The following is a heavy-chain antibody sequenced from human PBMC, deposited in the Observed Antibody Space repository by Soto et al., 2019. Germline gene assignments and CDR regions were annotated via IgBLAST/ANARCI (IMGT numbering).Heavy chain of an antibody. V-gene: IGHV2-5*02. CDR3: GHMSTNHSWFDP. Sequence: QITLNESGPTLVKPTQTLTLTCSFSGFSFSTHGEGVGWIRQPPGEALEWLALIYWEDDKRYSPSLQSRLTIPKDTSENQVVLTMTNMDPVDTATYFCGHMSTNHSWFDPWGQGTLVTVSS. CDR1: GFSFSTHGEG. J-gene: IGHJ5*02. D-gene: IGHD2-8*01. CDR2: IYWEDDK.